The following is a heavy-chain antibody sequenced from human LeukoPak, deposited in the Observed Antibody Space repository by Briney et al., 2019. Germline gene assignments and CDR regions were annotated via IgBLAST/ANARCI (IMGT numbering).Heavy chain of an antibody. Sequence: GRSLRLSCAASGFTFSSYAMHWVRQAPGKGLEWVAVISYDGSNKYYADSVKGRFTISRDNSKNTLYLQMNSLRAEDTAVYYCAKDRLYSGLDYWGQGTLVTVSS. J-gene: IGHJ4*02. D-gene: IGHD1-26*01. CDR3: AKDRLYSGLDY. CDR2: ISYDGSNK. V-gene: IGHV3-30*04. CDR1: GFTFSSYA.